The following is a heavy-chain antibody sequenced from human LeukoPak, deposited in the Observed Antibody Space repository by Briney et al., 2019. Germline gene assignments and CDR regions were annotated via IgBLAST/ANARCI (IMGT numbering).Heavy chain of an antibody. D-gene: IGHD6-13*01. CDR2: MNPNSGNT. V-gene: IGHV1-8*01. Sequence: ASVKVSCKASGYTFTSYDINWVRQATGQGLEWMGWMNPNSGNTGYAQKFQGRVTMTRNTSISTAYMELSSLRSEDTAVYYCARVASSAAAGTSWGQGTLVTVSS. CDR3: ARVASSAAAGTS. CDR1: GYTFTSYD. J-gene: IGHJ4*02.